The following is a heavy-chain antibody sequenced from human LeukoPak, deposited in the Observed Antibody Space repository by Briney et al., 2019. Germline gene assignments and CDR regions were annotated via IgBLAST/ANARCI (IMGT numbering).Heavy chain of an antibody. CDR1: GGTFSSYA. V-gene: IGHV1-69*01. CDR3: ARGSTKVTGYCSSTSCYTNFDY. D-gene: IGHD2-2*01. Sequence: EASVKVSCKASGGTFSSYAISWVRQAPGQGLEWMGGIIPIFGTANYAQKFQGRVTITADESTSTAYMELRSLRSDDTAVYYCARGSTKVTGYCSSTSCYTNFDYWGQGTLVTVSS. J-gene: IGHJ4*02. CDR2: IIPIFGTA.